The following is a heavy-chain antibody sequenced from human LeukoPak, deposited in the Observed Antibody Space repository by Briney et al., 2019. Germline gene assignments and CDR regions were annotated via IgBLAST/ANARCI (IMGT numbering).Heavy chain of an antibody. Sequence: PGGSLRLSCAASGFTFSSYSRNWVRQAPGKGLEWVSSISSSSSYIYYADSVKGRFTISRDNAKNSLYLQMNSPRAEDTAVYYCARDRPGVFDYWGQGTLVTVSS. V-gene: IGHV3-21*01. CDR2: ISSSSSYI. D-gene: IGHD6-6*01. CDR1: GFTFSSYS. CDR3: ARDRPGVFDY. J-gene: IGHJ4*02.